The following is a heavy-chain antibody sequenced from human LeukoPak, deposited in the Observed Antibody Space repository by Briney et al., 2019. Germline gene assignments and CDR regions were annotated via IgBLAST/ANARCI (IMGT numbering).Heavy chain of an antibody. CDR3: ARDRSYGSGSYYTSGWFDP. D-gene: IGHD3-10*01. CDR2: TYYRSKWYN. Sequence: SQTFSLTCAISGDSVSSNSAAWNWIRQSPSRGLEWLGRTYYRSKWYNDYAVSVKSRITINPDTSKNQFSLQLNSVTPEDTAVYYCARDRSYGSGSYYTSGWFDPWGQGTLVTVSS. J-gene: IGHJ5*02. V-gene: IGHV6-1*01. CDR1: GDSVSSNSAA.